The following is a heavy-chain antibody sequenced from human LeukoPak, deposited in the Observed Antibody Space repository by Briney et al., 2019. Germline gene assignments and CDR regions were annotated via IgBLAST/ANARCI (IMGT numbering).Heavy chain of an antibody. CDR2: INHSGST. CDR1: GGSFSVYY. J-gene: IGHJ4*02. D-gene: IGHD3-9*01. Sequence: SETLSLTCAVYGGSFSVYYWSWIRQPPGKGLEWIGEINHSGSTNYNPSLKSRVTISVDTSKNQFSLKLSSVTAADTAVYYCARGYDILTGRDYWGQGTLVTVSS. V-gene: IGHV4-34*01. CDR3: ARGYDILTGRDY.